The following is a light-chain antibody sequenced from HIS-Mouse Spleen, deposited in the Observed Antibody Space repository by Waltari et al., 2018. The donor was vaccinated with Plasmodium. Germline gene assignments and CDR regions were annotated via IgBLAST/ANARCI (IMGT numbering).Light chain of an antibody. CDR2: EVR. J-gene: IGLJ2*01. V-gene: IGLV2-14*01. CDR1: SSHVGVYNY. Sequence: QSALTQPASVSGSPGQSFTISCTGPSSHVGVYNYVSWYQQHPCKAPELMIYEVRTRPSGVCKRVSGAKSGNTASLTISELQAEDEADEYCSSYTSSSSVGFGGGTKLTV. CDR3: SSYTSSSSVG.